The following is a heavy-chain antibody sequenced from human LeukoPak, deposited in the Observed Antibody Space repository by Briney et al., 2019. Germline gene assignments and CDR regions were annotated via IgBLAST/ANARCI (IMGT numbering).Heavy chain of an antibody. V-gene: IGHV4-39*01. J-gene: IGHJ3*02. CDR1: GGSISSSSYY. Sequence: SETLSLTCTVSGGSISSSSYYWGWIRQPPGKGLEWIGSIYYSGSTYYNPSLKSRVTISVDTSKNQFSLKLSSVTAADTAVYYCARREVTARDAFDIWGQGTMVTVSS. CDR2: IYYSGST. D-gene: IGHD3-3*01. CDR3: ARREVTARDAFDI.